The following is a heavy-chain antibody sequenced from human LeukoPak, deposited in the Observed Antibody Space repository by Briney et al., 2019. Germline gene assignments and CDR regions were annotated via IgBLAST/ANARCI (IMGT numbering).Heavy chain of an antibody. V-gene: IGHV3-21*01. CDR2: ISSSKRYI. CDR1: GFSFSSYS. D-gene: IGHD1-26*01. J-gene: IGHJ4*02. CDR3: ASGSPAGDY. Sequence: PGGSLRLSCAASGFSFSSYSMNWVRQAPGKGLEWVSSISSSKRYIYYADSVKGRFTISRDNAKNSLYLEMTSLRAEDTAVYYCASGSPAGDYWGQGTLVTVPS.